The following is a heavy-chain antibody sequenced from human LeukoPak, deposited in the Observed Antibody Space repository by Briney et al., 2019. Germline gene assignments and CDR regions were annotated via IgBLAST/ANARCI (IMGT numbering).Heavy chain of an antibody. CDR1: GGSISSGSYY. CDR2: IYTSGST. D-gene: IGHD6-19*01. Sequence: PSQTLSLTCTVSGGSISSGSYYWGWIRQPAGKGLEWIGRIYTSGSTNYNPSLKSRVTISVDTSKNQFSLKLSSVTAADTAVYYCARDLPAVAGWLVFDYWGQGTLVTVSS. J-gene: IGHJ4*02. CDR3: ARDLPAVAGWLVFDY. V-gene: IGHV4-61*02.